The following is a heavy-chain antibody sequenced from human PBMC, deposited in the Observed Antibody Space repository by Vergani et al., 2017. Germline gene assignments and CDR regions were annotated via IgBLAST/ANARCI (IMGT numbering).Heavy chain of an antibody. Sequence: EVQLVQSGAEVKKPGESLRIFCKGSGYSFTSYWIGWVRQMPGKGLEWMGIIYPGDSDTRYSPSFQGQVTISADKSISTAYLQWSSLKASDTAMYYCARLRENDSSGLGFDYWGQGTLVTVSS. CDR3: ARLRENDSSGLGFDY. V-gene: IGHV5-51*01. J-gene: IGHJ4*02. CDR1: GYSFTSYW. D-gene: IGHD3-22*01. CDR2: IYPGDSDT.